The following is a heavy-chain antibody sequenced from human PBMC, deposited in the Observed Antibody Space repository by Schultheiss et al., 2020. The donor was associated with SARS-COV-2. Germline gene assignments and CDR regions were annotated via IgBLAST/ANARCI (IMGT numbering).Heavy chain of an antibody. D-gene: IGHD4-17*01. J-gene: IGHJ5*01. CDR1: GGSIDGYY. CDR2: IYHSGST. Sequence: SETLSLTWTVSGGSIDGYYWNWIRQPPGKGLEWIADIYHSGSTNYNPSLKSRVTISLDTSKNQFSLKLSSVTAADTAVYYCVREGDYGDYHTFASWGQGTLVTVSS. V-gene: IGHV4-59*01. CDR3: VREGDYGDYHTFAS.